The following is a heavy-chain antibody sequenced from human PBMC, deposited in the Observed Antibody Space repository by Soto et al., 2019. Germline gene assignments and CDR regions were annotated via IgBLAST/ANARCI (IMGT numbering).Heavy chain of an antibody. CDR2: INHSGST. CDR1: GGSFSGYY. J-gene: IGHJ6*03. V-gene: IGHV4-34*01. Sequence: SETLSLTCAVYGGSFSGYYWSWSRQPPWKGLEWIGEINHSGSTNYNPSLKSRVTISVDTSKNQFSLKLSSVTAADTAVYYCARGEALGEGWVEYYYYMDVWGKGTTVTVSS. D-gene: IGHD1-26*01. CDR3: ARGEALGEGWVEYYYYMDV.